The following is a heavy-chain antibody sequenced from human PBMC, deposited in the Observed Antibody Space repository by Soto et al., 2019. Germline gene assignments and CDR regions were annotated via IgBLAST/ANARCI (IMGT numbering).Heavy chain of an antibody. CDR2: IYYSGST. Sequence: SETLSLTCTVSGGSVSSGSYYWSWLRQPPGKGLEWIGYIYYSGSTNYNPSLKSRVTISVDTSKNQFSLKLSSVTAADTAVYYCARDSLFWSGYYGLGGMDVWGQGTTVTVSS. J-gene: IGHJ6*02. V-gene: IGHV4-61*01. CDR1: GGSVSSGSYY. D-gene: IGHD3-3*01. CDR3: ARDSLFWSGYYGLGGMDV.